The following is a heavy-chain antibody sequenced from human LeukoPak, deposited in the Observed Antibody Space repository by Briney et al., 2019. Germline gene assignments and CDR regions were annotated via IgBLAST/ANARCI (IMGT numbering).Heavy chain of an antibody. J-gene: IGHJ4*02. CDR1: GGSISSGSYY. CDR3: ARGNGGYDYVWGSYRSRDYFDY. CDR2: VYSSGST. V-gene: IGHV4-61*02. Sequence: SETLSLTCTVSGGSISSGSYYWSWIRQPAGKGLEWIGRVYSSGSTDYNPSLKSRLSISVDTSKIQFSLRLSSVTVADTAVYYCARGNGGYDYVWGSYRSRDYFDYWGQGTLVTVSS. D-gene: IGHD3-16*02.